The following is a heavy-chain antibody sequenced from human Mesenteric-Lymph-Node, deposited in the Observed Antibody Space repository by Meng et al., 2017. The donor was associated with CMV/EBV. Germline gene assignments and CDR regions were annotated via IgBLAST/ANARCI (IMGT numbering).Heavy chain of an antibody. V-gene: IGHV3-7*04. CDR3: ARDPDWEVFDY. CDR1: GFTFSSYW. D-gene: IGHD3/OR15-3a*01. Sequence: SCAASGFTFSSYWMSWVRQAPGKGPEWVANINQGGSDKYYVDSVKGRFTISRDNAKNSLYLQMNSLRADDTAVYYCARDPDWEVFDYWGQGTLVTVSS. J-gene: IGHJ4*02. CDR2: INQGGSDK.